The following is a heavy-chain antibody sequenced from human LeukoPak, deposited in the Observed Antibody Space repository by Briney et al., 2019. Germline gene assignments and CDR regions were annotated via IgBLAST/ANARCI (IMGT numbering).Heavy chain of an antibody. CDR1: GFSLRTYW. CDR3: AKVGARLLWFGESLYFDY. J-gene: IGHJ4*02. D-gene: IGHD3-10*01. V-gene: IGHV3-74*03. Sequence: PGGSLTLSCAASGFSLRTYWMHWVRQVPGRALVWVSRINRDGSSTAYTDSVKGRFTISRDNSKNTLYLQMNSLRAEDTAVYYCAKVGARLLWFGESLYFDYWGQGTLVTVSS. CDR2: INRDGSST.